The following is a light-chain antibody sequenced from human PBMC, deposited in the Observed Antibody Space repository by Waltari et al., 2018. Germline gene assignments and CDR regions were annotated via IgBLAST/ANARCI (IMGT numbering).Light chain of an antibody. CDR1: SSNIGTHH. Sequence: QSVLTQPPSPSETPGQRVLISCSGRSSNIGTHHAYLYQRLPGMAPKLLIYKNSQRPSGVPDRISGFRSGSSASLVISGLRSEDEADYFCAVWDDSLSTWMFGGGTKLTVL. CDR3: AVWDDSLSTWM. V-gene: IGLV1-47*01. CDR2: KNS. J-gene: IGLJ3*02.